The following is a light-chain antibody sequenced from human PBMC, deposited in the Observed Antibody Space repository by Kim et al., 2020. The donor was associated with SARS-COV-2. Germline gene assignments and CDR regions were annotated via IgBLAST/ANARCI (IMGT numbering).Light chain of an antibody. Sequence: LSPGESAPLSCRASPSLSAGYFAGDQRKPGQGPRLLIYAASSRATGIPDRFSGSGSGTHFTLSINRLEPEDFAVYYCQHYGDSDYTFGQGTKLEI. J-gene: IGKJ2*01. CDR2: AAS. CDR3: QHYGDSDYT. CDR1: PSLSAGY. V-gene: IGKV3-20*01.